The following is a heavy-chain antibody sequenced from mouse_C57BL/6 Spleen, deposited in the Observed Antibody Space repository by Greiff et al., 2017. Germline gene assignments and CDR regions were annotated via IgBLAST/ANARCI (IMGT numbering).Heavy chain of an antibody. CDR1: GYTFTDYE. Sequence: VQGVESGAELVRPGASVTLSCKASGYTFTDYEMHWVKQTPVHGLEWIGAIDPETGGTAYNQKFKGKAILTADKSSSTAYMELRSLTSEDSAVYYCTRKNYGSSWFAYWGQGTLVTVSA. CDR2: IDPETGGT. CDR3: TRKNYGSSWFAY. J-gene: IGHJ3*01. D-gene: IGHD1-1*01. V-gene: IGHV1-15*01.